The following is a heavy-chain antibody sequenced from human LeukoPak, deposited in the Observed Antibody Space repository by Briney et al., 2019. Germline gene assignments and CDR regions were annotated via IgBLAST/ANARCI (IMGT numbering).Heavy chain of an antibody. CDR2: INPSGGST. V-gene: IGHV1-46*01. CDR1: GYTFTSYY. D-gene: IGHD2-15*01. J-gene: IGHJ3*02. CDR3: ARDLTEAADIVVPYHLDDASDI. Sequence: GASVKVSCKASGYTFTSYYMHWVRQAPGQGLEWMGIINPSGGSTSYAQKFQGRVTMTRDTSTSTVYMELSSLRSEDTAVYYCARDLTEAADIVVPYHLDDASDIWGQGTMVTVSS.